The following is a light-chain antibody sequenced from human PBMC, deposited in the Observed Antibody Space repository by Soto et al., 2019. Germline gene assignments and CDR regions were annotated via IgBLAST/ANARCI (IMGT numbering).Light chain of an antibody. J-gene: IGKJ2*02. CDR1: QSISSY. CDR2: AAS. Sequence: DIQMTQSPSSLSASVGDRVTITCRASQSISSYLNWYQQKPGKAPKLLIYAASSLQSGVPSRFSGSGSGTDFTLTISSLHPEDFATYYCQQSYSTPSTFDQGTKLEIK. V-gene: IGKV1-39*01. CDR3: QQSYSTPST.